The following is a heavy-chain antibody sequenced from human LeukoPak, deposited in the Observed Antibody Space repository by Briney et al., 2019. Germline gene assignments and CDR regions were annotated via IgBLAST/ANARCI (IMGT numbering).Heavy chain of an antibody. CDR1: GFTFSSYG. CDR2: IRYDGSNK. CDR3: AKPYYDFWSGYPYYFDY. Sequence: GGSLRLSCAASGFTFSSYGMHWVRQAPGKGLEGVAFIRYDGSNKYYADSVKGRFTISRDNSKNTLYLQMNSLRAEDTAVYYCAKPYYDFWSGYPYYFDYWGQGTLVTVS. D-gene: IGHD3-3*01. J-gene: IGHJ4*02. V-gene: IGHV3-30*02.